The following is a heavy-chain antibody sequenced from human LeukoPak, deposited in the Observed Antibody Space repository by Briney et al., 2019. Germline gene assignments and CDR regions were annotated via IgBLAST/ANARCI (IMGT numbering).Heavy chain of an antibody. V-gene: IGHV4-59*01. CDR2: MYNSGST. CDR1: GGSISSYY. J-gene: IGHJ3*02. D-gene: IGHD4-17*01. Sequence: SETLSLTCTVSGGSISSYYWSWIRQPPGKGLEWIGYMYNSGSTNYNPSLKSQVTTSVDTSKNQFSLKLSSVTAADTAVYYCAKTVTVTTSAFDIWGQGTMVTVSS. CDR3: AKTVTVTTSAFDI.